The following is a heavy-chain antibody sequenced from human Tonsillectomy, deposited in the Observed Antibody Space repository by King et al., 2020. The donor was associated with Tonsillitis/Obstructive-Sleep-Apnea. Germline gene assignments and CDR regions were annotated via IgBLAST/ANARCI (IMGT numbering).Heavy chain of an antibody. V-gene: IGHV3-23*04. Sequence: QLVQSGGGLVQPGGSLRLSCAASGFTFSSYAMSWVRQAPGKGPEWVSAISGSGDSTYYADSVKGRFTISRDNSKNTLYLQMNGLRAEDTAVYYCAKDRGRYSYGSDYWGQGTLVTVSS. CDR1: GFTFSSYA. J-gene: IGHJ4*02. CDR2: ISGSGDST. D-gene: IGHD5-18*01. CDR3: AKDRGRYSYGSDY.